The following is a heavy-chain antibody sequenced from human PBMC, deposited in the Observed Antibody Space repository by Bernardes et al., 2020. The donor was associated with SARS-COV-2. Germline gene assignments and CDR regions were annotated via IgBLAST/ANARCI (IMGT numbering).Heavy chain of an antibody. CDR1: GFTVRSTY. D-gene: IGHD6-13*01. CDR3: TRVPPYSNSWWDAFDI. CDR2: IYSGGST. V-gene: IGHV3-66*01. Sequence: GRALRTSCAASGFTVRSTYMSWVRQAPGTGLEWVSVIYSGGSTYYADSVKGRFTISRDNSKNTLYLQMNSLRAEDTAVYYCTRVPPYSNSWWDAFDIWGPGTMVTGSS. J-gene: IGHJ3*02.